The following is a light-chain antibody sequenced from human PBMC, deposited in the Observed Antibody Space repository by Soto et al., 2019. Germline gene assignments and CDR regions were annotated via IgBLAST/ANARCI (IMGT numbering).Light chain of an antibody. V-gene: IGKV4-1*01. J-gene: IGKJ2*01. CDR1: QSLFYSSDNKNL. CDR3: QQYYSAPYT. Sequence: DIVMTQSPDSLAVSLGERATINCKSSQSLFYSSDNKNLLVWYQQKPGHPPKVLIYWASTREFGVPDRFSGSGSGTDFTLTISSLQAEDVAVYFCQQYYSAPYTFGQGTKLEIK. CDR2: WAS.